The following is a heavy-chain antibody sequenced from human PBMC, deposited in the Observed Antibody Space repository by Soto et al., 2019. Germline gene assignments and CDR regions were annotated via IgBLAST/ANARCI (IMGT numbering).Heavy chain of an antibody. CDR2: IYYSGST. CDR1: GGSISSGGYY. V-gene: IGHV4-31*03. D-gene: IGHD3-22*01. Sequence: KPSETLSLTCTVSGGSISSGGYYWSWIRQYPGKGLEWIGYIYYSGSTYYNPSLKSRVTISVDTSKNQFSLKLSSVTAADTAVYYCARAELYYDSSGPMFDYWGQGTLVTVSS. J-gene: IGHJ4*02. CDR3: ARAELYYDSSGPMFDY.